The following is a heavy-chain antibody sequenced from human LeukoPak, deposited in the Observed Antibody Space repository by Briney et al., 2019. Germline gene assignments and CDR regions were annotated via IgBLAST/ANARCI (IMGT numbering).Heavy chain of an antibody. J-gene: IGHJ4*02. CDR3: ARHSGYRSGGSCAIDY. CDR2: ISAYNGNT. CDR1: GYTFTSYG. V-gene: IGHV1-18*01. Sequence: ASVKVSCKASGYTFTSYGISWVRQAPGQGLEWMGWISAYNGNTNYAQKLQGRVTMTTDTSTSTAYMELRSLRSDDTAVYYCARHSGYRSGGSCAIDYWGQGTLVTVSS. D-gene: IGHD2-15*01.